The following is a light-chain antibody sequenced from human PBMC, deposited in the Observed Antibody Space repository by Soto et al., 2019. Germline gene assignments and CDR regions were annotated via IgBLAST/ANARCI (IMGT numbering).Light chain of an antibody. CDR1: QSVSSSY. V-gene: IGKV3-20*01. J-gene: IGKJ1*01. Sequence: ELVLTQSPGTLSLSPGERATLSCRASQSVSSSYLAWYQHKPGQPPRLLMYAASSRATGTPDRFSGSGSGTDYTLTISRLEPEDFAVYYCQHYGSSRTFGQGTKVEIK. CDR3: QHYGSSRT. CDR2: AAS.